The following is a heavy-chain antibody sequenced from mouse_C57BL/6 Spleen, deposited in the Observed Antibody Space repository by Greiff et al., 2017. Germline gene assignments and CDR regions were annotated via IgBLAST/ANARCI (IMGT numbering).Heavy chain of an antibody. CDR3: ARDRGYGYDGAMGY. CDR2: ISDGGSYT. D-gene: IGHD2-2*01. Sequence: EVKLVESGGGLVQPGGSLTLSCAASGFTFSSYAMSWVRQTPEKRLEWVATISDGGSYTYSPDNVKGRFTISRDNAKNNLYLQISHLKSEDTALYYWARDRGYGYDGAMGYWGQGTSVTVSS. J-gene: IGHJ4*01. CDR1: GFTFSSYA. V-gene: IGHV5-4*01.